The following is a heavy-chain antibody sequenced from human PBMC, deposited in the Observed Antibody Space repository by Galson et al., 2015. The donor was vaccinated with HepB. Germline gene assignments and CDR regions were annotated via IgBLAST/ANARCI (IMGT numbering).Heavy chain of an antibody. D-gene: IGHD6-19*01. CDR2: ISSSSSYI. CDR3: ARDMVGKWLVGLIYYYGMDD. CDR1: GFTLRSYS. J-gene: IGHJ6*02. Sequence: SLRLSCAASGFTLRSYSMNWVRQAPGKGLEWVSSISSSSSYISYADSVTGQCTISRDNAKNSLYLQMNSLRAEDTAVYYCARDMVGKWLVGLIYYYGMDDWGQGTTVTVSS. V-gene: IGHV3-21*01.